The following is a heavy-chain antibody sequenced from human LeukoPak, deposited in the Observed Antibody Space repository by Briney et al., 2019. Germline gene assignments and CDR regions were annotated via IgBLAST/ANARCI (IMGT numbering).Heavy chain of an antibody. J-gene: IGHJ4*02. Sequence: SETLSLTCTVSGGSISSHYWGWIRQPPGKGLEWGGYIYYSGSTNYNPSLTSRVTISVDTSKNQFSLKLSSVTAADTAVYYCARDYPVLGFDYWGQGTLVTVSS. CDR1: GGSISSHY. CDR3: ARDYPVLGFDY. CDR2: IYYSGST. D-gene: IGHD2-8*02. V-gene: IGHV4-59*11.